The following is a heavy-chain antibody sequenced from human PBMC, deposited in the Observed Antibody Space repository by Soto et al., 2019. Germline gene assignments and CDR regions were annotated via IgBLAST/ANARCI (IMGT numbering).Heavy chain of an antibody. CDR1: GCTVISHA. D-gene: IGHD3-22*01. CDR2: ISGSGGST. Sequence: SGCTVISHAMCWVRQAPGKGLEWVAAISGSGGSTYYADSVKGRFTISRDNSKNMVYLQMTSLKTEDTCIYYCTTDSYSSIIVVRFDYWGHGFLVNVSS. V-gene: IGHV3-23*01. CDR3: TTDSYSSIIVVRFDY. J-gene: IGHJ4*01.